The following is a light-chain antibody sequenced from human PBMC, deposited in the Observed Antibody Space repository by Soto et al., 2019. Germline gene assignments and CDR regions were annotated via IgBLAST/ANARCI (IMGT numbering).Light chain of an antibody. V-gene: IGKV2-28*01. CDR2: LCS. CDR1: QSLLHSNGNIY. Sequence: DIVLTQSPLSMPVTPGEPASISCRSSQSLLHSNGNIYLDWYLQKPGQSPQLLIYLCSIRASGVPDRFSGSGSGTDFTLKITRVEAEDVGVYYCRPAIQAPRTFGLGTKVEIK. J-gene: IGKJ1*01. CDR3: RPAIQAPRT.